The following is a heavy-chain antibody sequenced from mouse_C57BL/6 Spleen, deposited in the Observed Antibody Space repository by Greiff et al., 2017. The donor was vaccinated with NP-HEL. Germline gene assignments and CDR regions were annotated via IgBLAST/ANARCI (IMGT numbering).Heavy chain of an antibody. CDR3: ASYGKSGPPYYAMDY. Sequence: EVQLHQSGPELVKPGASVKISCKASGYTFTDYYMNWVKQSHGKSLEWIGDINPNNGGTSYNQKFKGKATLTVDKSSSTAYMELRSLTSEDSAVYYCASYGKSGPPYYAMDYWGQGTSVTVSS. CDR2: INPNNGGT. V-gene: IGHV1-26*01. D-gene: IGHD2-1*01. CDR1: GYTFTDYY. J-gene: IGHJ4*01.